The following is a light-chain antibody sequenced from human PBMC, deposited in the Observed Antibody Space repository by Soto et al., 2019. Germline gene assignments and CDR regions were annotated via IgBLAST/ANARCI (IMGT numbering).Light chain of an antibody. CDR2: DAS. J-gene: IGKJ3*01. Sequence: EIVLTQSPATLSLSPGERATLSCRASQSVSSYLAWYQQKPGQAPRLLIYDASNRATGIPARFSGSGSGTDFTLTISSLEPENFAVYYGQQRSTFGPGTKGDIK. V-gene: IGKV3-11*01. CDR1: QSVSSY. CDR3: QQRST.